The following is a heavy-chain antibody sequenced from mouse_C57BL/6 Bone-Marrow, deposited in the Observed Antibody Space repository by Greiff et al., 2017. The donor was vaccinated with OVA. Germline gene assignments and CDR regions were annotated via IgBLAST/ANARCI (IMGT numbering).Heavy chain of an antibody. CDR1: GFTFSSYG. J-gene: IGHJ2*01. Sequence: EVQRVESGGDLVKPGGSLKLSCAASGFTFSSYGMSWVRQTPDKRLEWVATISSGGSYTYYPDSVKGRFTISRDNAKNTLYLQMSSLKSEDTAMYYCASSDGYYLDYWGQGTTLTVSS. V-gene: IGHV5-6*01. CDR2: ISSGGSYT. CDR3: ASSDGYYLDY. D-gene: IGHD2-3*01.